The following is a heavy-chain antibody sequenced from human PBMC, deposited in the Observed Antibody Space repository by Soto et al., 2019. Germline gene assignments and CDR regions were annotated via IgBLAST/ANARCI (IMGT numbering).Heavy chain of an antibody. J-gene: IGHJ4*02. CDR3: ARDEGGYDILTGYYKAHHFDQ. D-gene: IGHD3-9*01. CDR1: GYTFGHFY. V-gene: IGHV1-18*01. CDR2: ISPHNRNT. Sequence: QVPLVQSGAEVKRPGDSVKVSCQASGYTFGHFYITWVRQAPGQGLEWMGAISPHNRNTNYAEKFRGRVTMTTDTSTTTANMELRSLRSDDTAIYYCARDEGGYDILTGYYKAHHFDQWGQGALVTVSS.